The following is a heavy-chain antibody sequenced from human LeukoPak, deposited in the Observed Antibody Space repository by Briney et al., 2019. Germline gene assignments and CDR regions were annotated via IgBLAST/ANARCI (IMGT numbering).Heavy chain of an antibody. CDR3: ARLHCSGGSCYLDY. Sequence: PSETLSLTCTVSDGSISSGSYYWSWIRQPAGKGLEWIGRIYTSGSTNYNPSLKSRVTISVDTSKNQFSLKLSSVTAADTAVYYCARLHCSGGSCYLDYWGQGTLVTVSS. V-gene: IGHV4-61*02. D-gene: IGHD2-15*01. J-gene: IGHJ4*02. CDR1: DGSISSGSYY. CDR2: IYTSGST.